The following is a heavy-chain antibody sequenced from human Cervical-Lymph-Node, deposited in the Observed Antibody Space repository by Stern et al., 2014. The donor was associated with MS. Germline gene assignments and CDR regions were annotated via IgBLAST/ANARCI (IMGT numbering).Heavy chain of an antibody. V-gene: IGHV3-9*01. CDR1: GFTFDDYA. D-gene: IGHD5-24*01. Sequence: VQLVESGGGLVQPGRSLRLSCAASGFTFDDYAMHWVRPAPGKGLEWVSGISWNSGNIGYADSVKGRFTISRDNAKNCLYLQMNSLRAEDTALYYCAKDTGMANFNHWGQGTLVTVSS. CDR3: AKDTGMANFNH. J-gene: IGHJ1*01. CDR2: ISWNSGNI.